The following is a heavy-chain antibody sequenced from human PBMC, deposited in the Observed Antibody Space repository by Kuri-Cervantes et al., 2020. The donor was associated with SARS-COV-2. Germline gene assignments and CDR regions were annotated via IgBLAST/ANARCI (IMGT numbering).Heavy chain of an antibody. CDR1: GGSIISSGYY. D-gene: IGHD3-3*01. J-gene: IGHJ5*02. CDR3: ARQMMSSITIFGVVITRNWFDP. Sequence: SDTLSLTCNVPGGSIISSGYYWGWIRQPPGKGLEWIGRIYYSGSTYYNPSLKSRVTISVDTSKNQFSLKLSSVTAADTAVYYCARQMMSSITIFGVVITRNWFDPWGQGTLVTVSS. V-gene: IGHV4-39*01. CDR2: IYYSGST.